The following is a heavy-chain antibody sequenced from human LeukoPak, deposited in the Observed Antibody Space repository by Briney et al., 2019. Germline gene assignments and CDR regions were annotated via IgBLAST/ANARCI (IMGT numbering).Heavy chain of an antibody. V-gene: IGHV3-11*06. Sequence: SVKGRFTISRDNAKNSLFLQMNSLRVEDTAVYYCARRRVMWIQLWFDYWGQGTLVTVSS. D-gene: IGHD5-18*01. CDR3: ARRRVMWIQLWFDY. J-gene: IGHJ4*02.